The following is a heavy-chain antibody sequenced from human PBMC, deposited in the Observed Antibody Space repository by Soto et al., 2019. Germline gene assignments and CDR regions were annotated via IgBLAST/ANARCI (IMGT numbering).Heavy chain of an antibody. D-gene: IGHD6-13*01. Sequence: QVQLVQSGAEVKKPGASVKVSCKASGYTFTSYGISWVRQAPGQGLEWMGWISAYNGNTNYAQKLQGRVTMTTDTSTSTAYMELRSLRSDDTAVYYCAGAGGAAGTPEPYYYYGMDVWGQGTTVTVSS. CDR1: GYTFTSYG. CDR3: AGAGGAAGTPEPYYYYGMDV. J-gene: IGHJ6*02. CDR2: ISAYNGNT. V-gene: IGHV1-18*01.